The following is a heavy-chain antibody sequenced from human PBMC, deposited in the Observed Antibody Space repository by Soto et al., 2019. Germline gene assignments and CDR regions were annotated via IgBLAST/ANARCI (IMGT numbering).Heavy chain of an antibody. Sequence: QVQLVQSGAEVKKPGASVKASCKASGYTFTGYYMHWVRQAPGQGLEWMGWINPNSGGTNYAQKFQGWVTMTRDTSISTAYMELSRLRSDDTAVYYCARGIMYYYDSSGYYRSWGGGRYYFDYWGQGTLVTVSS. J-gene: IGHJ4*02. CDR3: ARGIMYYYDSSGYYRSWGGGRYYFDY. CDR2: INPNSGGT. CDR1: GYTFTGYY. V-gene: IGHV1-2*04. D-gene: IGHD3-22*01.